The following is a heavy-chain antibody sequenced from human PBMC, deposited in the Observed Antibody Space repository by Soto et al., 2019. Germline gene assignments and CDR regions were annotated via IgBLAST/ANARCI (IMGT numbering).Heavy chain of an antibody. CDR1: GFTFSSYG. D-gene: IGHD4-17*01. CDR3: AKEIRRCDYGAEYFQH. CDR2: ISYDGSNK. J-gene: IGHJ1*01. Sequence: QVQLVESGGGVVQPGRSLRLSCAASGFTFSSYGMHWDRQAPGKGLEWVAVISYDGSNKYYADSVKGRFTISRDNSKNTLYLQMNSLRAEDTAVYYCAKEIRRCDYGAEYFQHWGQGTLVTVSS. V-gene: IGHV3-30*18.